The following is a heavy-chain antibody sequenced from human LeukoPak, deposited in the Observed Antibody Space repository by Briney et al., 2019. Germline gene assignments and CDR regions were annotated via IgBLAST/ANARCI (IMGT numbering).Heavy chain of an antibody. V-gene: IGHV1-18*01. D-gene: IGHD1-1*01. CDR2: ISAYNGNT. CDR3: ARDVAVAGYNWNDRAY. J-gene: IGHJ4*02. CDR1: GYTFTSYD. Sequence: GASVKVSCKASGYTFTSYDINWVRQATGQGLEWMGWISAYNGNTNYAQKLQGRVTMTTDTSTSTAYMELRSLRSDDTAVYYCARDVAVAGYNWNDRAYWGQGTLVTVTS.